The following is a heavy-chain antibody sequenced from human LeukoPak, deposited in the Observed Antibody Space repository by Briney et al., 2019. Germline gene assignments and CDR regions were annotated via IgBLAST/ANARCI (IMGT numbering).Heavy chain of an antibody. D-gene: IGHD1-26*01. CDR1: GGTFSSYA. V-gene: IGHV1-69*06. J-gene: IGHJ4*02. CDR3: ATDRGTIVGATYFDY. CDR2: IIPIFGTA. Sequence: GASVKVSCKASGGTFSSYAISWVRQAPGQGLEWMGGIIPIFGTANYAQKFQGRVTITADTSTDTAYMELNSLRSEDTAVYYCATDRGTIVGATYFDYWGQGTLVTVSS.